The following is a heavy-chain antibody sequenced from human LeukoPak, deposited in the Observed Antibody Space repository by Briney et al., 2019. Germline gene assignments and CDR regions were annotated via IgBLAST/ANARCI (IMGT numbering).Heavy chain of an antibody. CDR3: ARQGVDYDILTGYYNQLDY. V-gene: IGHV1-18*01. D-gene: IGHD3-9*01. Sequence: GASVKVSCKASGFTFSNYGISWVRQAPGQGLEWMGWISAYNGDTDYAQNLQGRVTMTTDTSTSTAYMELRSLRSDDTAVYYCARQGVDYDILTGYYNQLDYWGQGTLVTVSS. CDR1: GFTFSNYG. CDR2: ISAYNGDT. J-gene: IGHJ4*02.